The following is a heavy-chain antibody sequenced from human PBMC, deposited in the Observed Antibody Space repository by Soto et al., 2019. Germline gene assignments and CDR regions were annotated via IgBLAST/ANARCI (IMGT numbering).Heavy chain of an antibody. V-gene: IGHV3-33*08. J-gene: IGHJ4*02. D-gene: IGHD3-22*01. CDR1: GFTFSSYV. CDR3: ARDTSDSSGSDY. CDR2: ICYDGGST. Sequence: GGSLRLSCAASGFTFSSYVMSWVRQAPGKGLEWVAVICYDGGSTYYADSVKGRFTISRDNSKNTLYLQMNSLRAEDTAVYYCARDTSDSSGSDYWGQGTLVTVS.